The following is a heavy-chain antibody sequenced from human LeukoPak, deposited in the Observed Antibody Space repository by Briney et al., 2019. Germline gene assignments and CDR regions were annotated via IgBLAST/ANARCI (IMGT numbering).Heavy chain of an antibody. CDR1: GGSISSSSYY. J-gene: IGHJ3*02. V-gene: IGHV4-39*01. Sequence: PSETLSLTCTVSGGSISSSSYYWGWIRQPPGKGLEWIGSIYYSGSTYYNPSLKSRATISVDTSKNQFSLKLSSVTAADTAVYYCARLIGVGYSSSSGAFDIWGQGTMVTVSS. D-gene: IGHD6-13*01. CDR3: ARLIGVGYSSSSGAFDI. CDR2: IYYSGST.